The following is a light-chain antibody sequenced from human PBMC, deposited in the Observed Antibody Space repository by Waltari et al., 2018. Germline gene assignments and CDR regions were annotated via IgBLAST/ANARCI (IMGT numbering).Light chain of an antibody. V-gene: IGKV3-11*01. Sequence: EIVMTQSPATLSLSPGESATLSCSASQSVSTYVTWYQQKPGQAPRPLIYDSPNRATGIPARFSGSGSGTDFTLTISSLEPEDCAIYYCHQRSNWPRTFGQGTRLEI. CDR1: QSVSTY. CDR2: DSP. J-gene: IGKJ5*01. CDR3: HQRSNWPRT.